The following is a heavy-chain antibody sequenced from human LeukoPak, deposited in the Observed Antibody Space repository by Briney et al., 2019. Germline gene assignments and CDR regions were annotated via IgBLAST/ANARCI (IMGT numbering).Heavy chain of an antibody. V-gene: IGHV1-69*04. J-gene: IGHJ4*02. D-gene: IGHD2-15*01. CDR3: ASSFCSGGSCYKGS. CDR2: IIPILGIA. Sequence: SVKVSCKASGGTFSSYAISWVRQAPGQGLEWMGRIIPILGIANYAQKFQGRVTITADKSTSTAYMELSSLRSEDTAVYYCASSFCSGGSCYKGSWGQGTLVTVSS. CDR1: GGTFSSYA.